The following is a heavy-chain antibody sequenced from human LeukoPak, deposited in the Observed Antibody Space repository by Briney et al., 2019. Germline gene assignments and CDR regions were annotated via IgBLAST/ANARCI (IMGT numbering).Heavy chain of an antibody. V-gene: IGHV3-11*01. CDR1: GFSFSDSY. CDR3: ARRGNMSSHAFYF. D-gene: IGHD2/OR15-2a*01. Sequence: GGSLRLSCAASGFSFSDSYMSWIRQAPGQGLEWLSYIKSSDTSTFYADSVKGRFTVSRDNAKNSLYLQMNSLKAEDTAVYYCARRGNMSSHAFYFWGQGTVVTVSS. CDR2: IKSSDTST. J-gene: IGHJ3*01.